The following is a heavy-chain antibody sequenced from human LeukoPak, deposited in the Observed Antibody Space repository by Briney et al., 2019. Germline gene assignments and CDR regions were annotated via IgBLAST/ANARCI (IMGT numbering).Heavy chain of an antibody. J-gene: IGHJ4*02. V-gene: IGHV3-64*01. Sequence: GGSLRLSCAASGFTFSSYAMHWVRQAPGKGLAYVSAISSNGGSTYYANSVKGRFTISRDNSKNTLYLQMGSLRAEDMAVYYCARVESGWYLDYWGQGTLVTVSS. CDR2: ISSNGGST. CDR1: GFTFSSYA. D-gene: IGHD6-19*01. CDR3: ARVESGWYLDY.